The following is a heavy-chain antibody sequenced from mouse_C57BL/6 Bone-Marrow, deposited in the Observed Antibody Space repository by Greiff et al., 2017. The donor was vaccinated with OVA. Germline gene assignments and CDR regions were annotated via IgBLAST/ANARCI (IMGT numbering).Heavy chain of an antibody. V-gene: IGHV3-8*01. CDR2: ISYSGST. CDR3: ASLHYGYWYFDV. J-gene: IGHJ1*03. Sequence: EVQLVESGPGLVKPSQTLSLTCSVTGYSITSDYWNWIRKFPGNKLEYMGYISYSGSTYYNPSLKSRISITRNTSKNQYYLQLNSVTTEDTATYYCASLHYGYWYFDVWGTGTTVTVSS. CDR1: GYSITSDY. D-gene: IGHD1-1*01.